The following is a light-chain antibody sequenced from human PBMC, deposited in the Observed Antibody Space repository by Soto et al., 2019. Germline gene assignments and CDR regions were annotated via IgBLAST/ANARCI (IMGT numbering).Light chain of an antibody. J-gene: IGKJ4*01. V-gene: IGKV1-5*03. CDR2: KAS. Sequence: DIQMTQSPSTLSASVGDRVTITFRASQGISSWLAWYQQKPGKAPNLLIYKASTLESGVPSRFSGSGSGTEFTLTISSVQPDDFATYYCQHYKSYPLTVGGGTKVDSK. CDR3: QHYKSYPLT. CDR1: QGISSW.